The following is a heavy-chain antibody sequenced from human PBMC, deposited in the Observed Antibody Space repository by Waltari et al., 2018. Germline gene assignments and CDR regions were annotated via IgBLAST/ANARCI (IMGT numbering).Heavy chain of an antibody. CDR3: AKDSWRSRGENRFDY. V-gene: IGHV3-30*18. Sequence: QVQLVESGGGVVQPGRSLRLSCAASGFTFSSYGMHWVRQAPGKGLEWVAVRSYDGSNKYYADSVKGRFTISRDNSKNTLYLQMNSLRAEDTAVYYCAKDSWRSRGENRFDYWGQGTLVTVSS. J-gene: IGHJ4*02. CDR1: GFTFSSYG. CDR2: RSYDGSNK.